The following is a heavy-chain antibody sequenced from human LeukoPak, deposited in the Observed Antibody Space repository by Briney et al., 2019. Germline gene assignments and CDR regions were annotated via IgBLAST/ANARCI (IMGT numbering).Heavy chain of an antibody. Sequence: SETLSLTCTVSGGSISSSSYYWSWIRQPPGKGLEWIGEINHSGSTNYNPSLKSRVTISVDTSKNQFSLKLSSVTAADTAVYYCARFGHLEGYFDYWGQGTLVTVSS. CDR2: INHSGST. D-gene: IGHD3-10*01. CDR3: ARFGHLEGYFDY. J-gene: IGHJ4*02. CDR1: GGSISSSSYY. V-gene: IGHV4-39*07.